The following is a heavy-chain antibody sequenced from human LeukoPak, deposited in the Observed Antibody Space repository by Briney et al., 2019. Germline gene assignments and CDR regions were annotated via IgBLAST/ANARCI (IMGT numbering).Heavy chain of an antibody. D-gene: IGHD6-13*01. V-gene: IGHV3-21*01. CDR2: ISSSSYI. Sequence: GGSLRLSCAASGFTFSSYSMNWVRQAPGKGLEWVSSISSSSYIYYADSVKGRFTISRDNAKNSLYLQMNSLRAEDTAVYYCARDFEQQLVPSFDYWGQGTLVTVSS. CDR1: GFTFSSYS. CDR3: ARDFEQQLVPSFDY. J-gene: IGHJ4*02.